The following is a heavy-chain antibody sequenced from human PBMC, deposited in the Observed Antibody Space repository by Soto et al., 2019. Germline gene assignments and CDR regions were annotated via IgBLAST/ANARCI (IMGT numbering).Heavy chain of an antibody. CDR3: ARRYGGNFDY. CDR2: LYYSGST. D-gene: IGHD3-16*01. J-gene: IGHJ4*02. Sequence: SETLSLTCPVSGGSISGFYWSWIRQPPGKGLEWIGYLYYSGSTNYNSSLKSRVTISVDTSKNQFSLKLSSVTAADTAVYYCARRYGGNFDYWGQGTLVTVSS. CDR1: GGSISGFY. V-gene: IGHV4-59*01.